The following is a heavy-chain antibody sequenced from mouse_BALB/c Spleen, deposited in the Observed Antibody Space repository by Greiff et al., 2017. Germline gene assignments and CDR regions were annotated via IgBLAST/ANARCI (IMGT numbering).Heavy chain of an antibody. Sequence: QVQLQQPGAELVMPGASVKMSCKASGYTFTDYWMHWVKQRPGQGLEWIGAIDTSDSYTSYNQKFKGKATLTVDESSSTAYMQLSSLTSEDSAVYYCARRSITTVVATDAMDYWGQGTSVTVSS. J-gene: IGHJ4*01. D-gene: IGHD1-1*01. CDR2: IDTSDSYT. V-gene: IGHV1-69*01. CDR3: ARRSITTVVATDAMDY. CDR1: GYTFTDYW.